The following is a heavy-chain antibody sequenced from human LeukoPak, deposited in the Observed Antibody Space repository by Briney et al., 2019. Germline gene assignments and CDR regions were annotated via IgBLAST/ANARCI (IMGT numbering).Heavy chain of an antibody. V-gene: IGHV1-69*04. CDR1: GGTFSSYA. D-gene: IGHD5-18*01. J-gene: IGHJ4*02. CDR2: IIPILGIA. CDR3: ARVDTAMVIDY. Sequence: TSVKVSCKASGGTFSSYAISWVRQAPGQGLEWMGRIIPILGIANYAQKFQGRVTITADKSTSTAYMELSSLRSEDTAVYYCARVDTAMVIDYWGQGTLVTVSS.